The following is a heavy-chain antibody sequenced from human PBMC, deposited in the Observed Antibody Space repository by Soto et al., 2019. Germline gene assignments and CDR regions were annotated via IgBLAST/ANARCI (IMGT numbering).Heavy chain of an antibody. Sequence: QVLLVQSGGEVKKPGASVKVSCKASGYSFDSYGISWLRQATGQGLEWRGWLSPYNGNTRMPHKLRARVTMTTDTSTHTAFLEVTSLTSDATAGYYCARDYSLWTGYAEPWGQGSLVTVSS. CDR2: LSPYNGNT. CDR3: ARDYSLWTGYAEP. J-gene: IGHJ5*02. D-gene: IGHD2-2*01. V-gene: IGHV1-18*01. CDR1: GYSFDSYG.